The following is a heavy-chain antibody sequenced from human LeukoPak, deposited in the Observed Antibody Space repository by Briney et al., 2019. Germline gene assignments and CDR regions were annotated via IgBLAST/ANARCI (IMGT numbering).Heavy chain of an antibody. D-gene: IGHD1-26*01. V-gene: IGHV4-34*01. J-gene: IGHJ4*02. CDR1: GGSFSGYY. Sequence: SETLSLTCAVYGGSFSGYYWSWIRQPPGKGQEWIGEINHSGSTNYNPSLKSRVTISVDTSKNQFSLKLSSVTAADTAVYYCARARRPYVGATLDYWGQGTLVTVSS. CDR3: ARARRPYVGATLDY. CDR2: INHSGST.